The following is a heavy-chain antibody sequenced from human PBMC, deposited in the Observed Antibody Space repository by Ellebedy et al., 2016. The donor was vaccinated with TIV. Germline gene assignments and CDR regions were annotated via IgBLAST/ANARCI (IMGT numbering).Heavy chain of an antibody. CDR3: AKDKSPYSYGETFDY. J-gene: IGHJ4*02. CDR1: GFTFADYA. Sequence: GGSLRLXXAASGFTFADYAMHWVRQAPGKGLEWVSGISWNSGSIGYADSVKGRFTISRDNAKNSLYLQMNSLRAEDTALYYCAKDKSPYSYGETFDYWGQGTLVTVSS. CDR2: ISWNSGSI. V-gene: IGHV3-9*01. D-gene: IGHD5-18*01.